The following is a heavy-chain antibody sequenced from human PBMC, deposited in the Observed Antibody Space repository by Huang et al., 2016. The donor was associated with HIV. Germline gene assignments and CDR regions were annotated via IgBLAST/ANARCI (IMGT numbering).Heavy chain of an antibody. V-gene: IGHV3-30*14. CDR3: ARDTTTVAGLDF. J-gene: IGHJ4*02. CDR2: ISLDGRNK. CDR1: GFTFRDHP. D-gene: IGHD6-19*01. Sequence: QVQLVESGGGVVQPGRSLRLSCAVSGFTFRDHPMHWVRQAPGKGLEWVAVISLDGRNKFYADFVRGRFTISRDNSKNILYLQLNSLTPADTSIYYCARDTTTVAGLDFWGQGALVTVSS.